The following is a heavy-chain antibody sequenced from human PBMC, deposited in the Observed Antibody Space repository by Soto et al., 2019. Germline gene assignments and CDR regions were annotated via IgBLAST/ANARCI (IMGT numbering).Heavy chain of an antibody. CDR3: ARVVSRDSSGYPNWFDP. CDR1: GGSFSGYY. D-gene: IGHD3-22*01. J-gene: IGHJ5*02. CDR2: INHSGST. Sequence: SETLSLTCAVYGGSFSGYYWSWIRQPPGKGLEWIGEINHSGSTNYNPSLKSRVTISVDTSKNQFSLKLSSVTAADTAVYYCARVVSRDSSGYPNWFDPWGQGTLVTVSS. V-gene: IGHV4-34*01.